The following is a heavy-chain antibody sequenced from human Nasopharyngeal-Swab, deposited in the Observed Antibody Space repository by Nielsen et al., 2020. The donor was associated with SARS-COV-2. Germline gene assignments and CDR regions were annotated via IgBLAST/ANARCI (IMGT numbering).Heavy chain of an antibody. J-gene: IGHJ4*02. CDR3: ARGVKSKGGSSGRDY. V-gene: IGHV4-34*01. D-gene: IGHD6-19*01. CDR2: INHSGSI. Sequence: SETLSLTCTVYGGSFSGYYWSWIRQPPGKGLEWIGEINHSGSINYNPSLKSRVTISVDTSKNQFSLKLSSVTAADTAVYYCARGVKSKGGSSGRDYWGQGTLVTVSS. CDR1: GGSFSGYY.